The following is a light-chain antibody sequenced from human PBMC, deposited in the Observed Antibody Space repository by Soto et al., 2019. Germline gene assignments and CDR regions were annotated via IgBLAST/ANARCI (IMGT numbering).Light chain of an antibody. Sequence: EIVMTRSPATLSVSPGERATLSCRASQSVSSNLAWYQQKPGQAPRLLIYGASTRATGIPARFSGSGSGTEFTLTISRLQSEDFAVYYCQQYNNWPGTFGQGTKV. CDR3: QQYNNWPGT. CDR2: GAS. CDR1: QSVSSN. J-gene: IGKJ1*01. V-gene: IGKV3-15*01.